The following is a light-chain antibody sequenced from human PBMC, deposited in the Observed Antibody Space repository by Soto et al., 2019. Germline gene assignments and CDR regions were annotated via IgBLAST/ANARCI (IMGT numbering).Light chain of an antibody. CDR3: QQRSNWPPVFT. Sequence: EIVLTQSPATQSLSPGERAALSCRASQSVSSYLAWYQQKPGQAPRLLIYDASSRATGIPARFSGSGSGTDVTLTISSLEPEDFAVYYCQQRSNWPPVFTFGPGTKVDIK. J-gene: IGKJ3*01. CDR1: QSVSSY. CDR2: DAS. V-gene: IGKV3-11*01.